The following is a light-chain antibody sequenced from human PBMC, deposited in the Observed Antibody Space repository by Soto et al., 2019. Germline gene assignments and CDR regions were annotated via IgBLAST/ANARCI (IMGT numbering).Light chain of an antibody. V-gene: IGKV3-20*01. CDR3: QHYGGSPLIT. J-gene: IGKJ5*01. CDR2: GAS. Sequence: EIVLTQSPGTLSLSPGERATLSCRASQSVSNSYLAWYQQKPGQAPRLLIYGASSRATGIPDRFSGSGSGTDFTLTISRVEPEDFAVYSCQHYGGSPLITFGQGTRLEIK. CDR1: QSVSNSY.